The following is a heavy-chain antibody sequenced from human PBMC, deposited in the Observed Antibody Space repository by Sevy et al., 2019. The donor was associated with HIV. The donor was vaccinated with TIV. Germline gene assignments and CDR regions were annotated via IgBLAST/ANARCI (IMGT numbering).Heavy chain of an antibody. Sequence: GGSLRLSCAASGFTFSDYYMSWIRQAPGKGLEWVSYISSSGSTIYYADSVKGGFTISRDNAKNSLYLQMNSLRAEDTAVDYCARDLSYGSGSYYYYYYGMDVWGQGTTVTVSS. CDR3: ARDLSYGSGSYYYYYYGMDV. CDR1: GFTFSDYY. J-gene: IGHJ6*02. CDR2: ISSSGSTI. D-gene: IGHD3-10*01. V-gene: IGHV3-11*01.